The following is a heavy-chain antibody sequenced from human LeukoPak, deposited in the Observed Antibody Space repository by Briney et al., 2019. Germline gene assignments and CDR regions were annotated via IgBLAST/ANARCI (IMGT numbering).Heavy chain of an antibody. D-gene: IGHD3-3*02. J-gene: IGHJ4*02. CDR2: IYYTGAT. V-gene: IGHV4-59*12. CDR1: GDSISGDY. Sequence: SETLSLTCTVSGDSISGDYWSWIRQPPGQGLEWVGYIYYTGATNYNPSLKSRVTVSVDTAKNQFALKLTSVTAADTAVYYCARLQGHFTAVFDYWGQGTLVTVSS. CDR3: ARLQGHFTAVFDY.